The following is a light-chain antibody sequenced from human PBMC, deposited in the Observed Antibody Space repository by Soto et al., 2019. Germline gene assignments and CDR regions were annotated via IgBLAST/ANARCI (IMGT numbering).Light chain of an antibody. V-gene: IGKV3-20*01. CDR2: GAS. CDR1: QRISISY. J-gene: IGKJ2*01. CDR3: QQYNNWPPMYT. Sequence: EIVLTQSPDTLSLSPGERATLSCRASQRISISYLAWFQQKPGQAPRLLIYGASGRATGIPDRFSGSGSGTDFTLTISSLQSEDSAIYYCQQYNNWPPMYTFGQGTKVDIK.